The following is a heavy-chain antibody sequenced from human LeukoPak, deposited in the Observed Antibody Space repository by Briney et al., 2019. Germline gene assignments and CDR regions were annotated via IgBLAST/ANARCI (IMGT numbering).Heavy chain of an antibody. CDR2: IIPIFGTG. J-gene: IGHJ6*04. D-gene: IGHD5-18*01. V-gene: IGHV1-69*01. CDR3: ARGDLDTAMVTEHYYYYYGMDV. Sequence: SVKVSCKASGGTFSSYAISWVRQAPRQGLEWMGGIIPIFGTGNYAQKFQGRVTITADESTSTAYMELSSLRSEDTAVYYCARGDLDTAMVTEHYYYYYGMDVWGKGTKVTVSS. CDR1: GGTFSSYA.